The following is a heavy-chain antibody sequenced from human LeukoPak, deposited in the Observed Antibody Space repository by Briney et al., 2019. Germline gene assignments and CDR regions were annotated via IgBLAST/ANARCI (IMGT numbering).Heavy chain of an antibody. CDR2: MYLSGTT. V-gene: IGHV4-4*02. D-gene: IGHD2/OR15-2a*01. J-gene: IGHJ5*02. CDR1: GDSINSLDL. CDR3: ARESNINNWFDP. Sequence: SGTLSLTCTVSGDSINSLDLWSWVRQPPGKGLEWIGEMYLSGTTHSNPSVKSRVTIPIDKSKNQFFLNLSSVTAADTAVYYCARESNINNWFDPWGQGTLVTVSS.